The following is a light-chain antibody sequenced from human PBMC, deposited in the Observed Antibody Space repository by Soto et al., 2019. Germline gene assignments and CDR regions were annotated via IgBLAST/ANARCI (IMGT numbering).Light chain of an antibody. CDR2: SAS. CDR1: QSIARY. V-gene: IGKV1-39*01. Sequence: DIQMTQSPSSLSASVGDRVTITCRASQSIARYLSWYQQRPGKAPKFLIYSASSLQRGVPSRFSGSGSGTDFSLTINGLQPEDFATYFCQQSFSVPITFGQGTRLEIK. CDR3: QQSFSVPIT. J-gene: IGKJ5*01.